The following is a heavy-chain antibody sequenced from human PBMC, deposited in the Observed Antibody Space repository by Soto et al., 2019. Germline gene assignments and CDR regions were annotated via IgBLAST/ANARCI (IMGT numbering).Heavy chain of an antibody. D-gene: IGHD3-22*01. CDR3: AKLGFYDSGGDWFDP. CDR1: GFTFSSYG. J-gene: IGHJ5*02. CDR2: ISYDGSNK. V-gene: IGHV3-30*18. Sequence: QVQLVESGGGVVQPGRSLRLSCAASGFTFSSYGMHWVRQAPGKGLEWVAVISYDGSNKYYADSVKGRFTISRDNSKNTLYLQMNSLRAEDTAVYYGAKLGFYDSGGDWFDPWGQGTLVTVSS.